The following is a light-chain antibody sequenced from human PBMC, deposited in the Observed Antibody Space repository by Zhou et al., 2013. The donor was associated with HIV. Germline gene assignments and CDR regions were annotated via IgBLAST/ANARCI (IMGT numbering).Light chain of an antibody. CDR3: QQLNSYALT. Sequence: DIQMTQSPSTLSVSVGDRVTITCRASQNIKTWLAWYQQKSGKAPKLLIYQASTLESGVPSRFSGSGSGTDFTLTISSLQPEDFATYYCQQLNSYALTFGGGTKVEIK. CDR2: QAS. CDR1: QNIKTW. V-gene: IGKV1-5*03. J-gene: IGKJ4*01.